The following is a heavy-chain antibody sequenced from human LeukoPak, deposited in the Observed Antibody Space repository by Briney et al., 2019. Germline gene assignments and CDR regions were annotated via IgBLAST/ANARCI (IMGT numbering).Heavy chain of an antibody. CDR3: ARVSYSSSWYPDYYYYYMDV. V-gene: IGHV3-48*01. Sequence: PGGSLRLSCAASGFTFSSYSMNWVRQAPGKGLEWVSYISSSSSTIYYADSVKGRFTISRDNAKNSLYLQMNSLRAEDTAVFYCARVSYSSSWYPDYYYYYMDVWGKGTTVTVSS. CDR2: ISSSSSTI. D-gene: IGHD6-13*01. CDR1: GFTFSSYS. J-gene: IGHJ6*03.